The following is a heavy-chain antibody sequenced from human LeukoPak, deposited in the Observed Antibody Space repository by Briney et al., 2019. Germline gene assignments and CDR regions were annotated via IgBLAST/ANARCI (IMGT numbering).Heavy chain of an antibody. Sequence: GGSLRLSCAASGFTFSSYAMSWVRQAPGKGLEWVSTIGGSDDSTYYADSVKGRFTISRDNSKNTLYLQMNSLRAEDTAVYYCARGAYRISWPGIDYWGQGTLVTVSS. CDR3: ARGAYRISWPGIDY. CDR1: GFTFSSYA. D-gene: IGHD3-16*02. V-gene: IGHV3-23*01. J-gene: IGHJ4*02. CDR2: IGGSDDST.